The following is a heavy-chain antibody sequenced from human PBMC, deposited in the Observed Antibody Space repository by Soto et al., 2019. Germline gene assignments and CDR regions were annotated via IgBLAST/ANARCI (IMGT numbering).Heavy chain of an antibody. CDR1: GFTFSSYA. CDR3: AKVLLEYWYFDP. CDR2: ISGSGGST. Sequence: EVQLLESGGGLVQPGGSLRLSCAASGFTFSSYAMSWVRQAPGKGLEWVSAISGSGGSTYYADSVKGRFTISRDNSKNTLYLQMNSVRAEDTAVYSCAKVLLEYWYFDPWGRGTLVTVSS. J-gene: IGHJ2*01. V-gene: IGHV3-23*01. D-gene: IGHD1-1*01.